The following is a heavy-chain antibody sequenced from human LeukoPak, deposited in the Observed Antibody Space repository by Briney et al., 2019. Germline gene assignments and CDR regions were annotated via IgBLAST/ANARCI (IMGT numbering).Heavy chain of an antibody. D-gene: IGHD6-13*01. Sequence: GGSLRLSCAASGFTFSNAWMNWVRQAPRKGLEWVGRIRSKTDGGTTDYAAPVKGRFTISRDDSKNTLYLQMNSLKTEDTAVYYCARGGSSSWYPTSGFDYWGQGTLVTVSS. J-gene: IGHJ4*02. CDR3: ARGGSSSWYPTSGFDY. CDR2: IRSKTDGGTT. V-gene: IGHV3-15*07. CDR1: GFTFSNAW.